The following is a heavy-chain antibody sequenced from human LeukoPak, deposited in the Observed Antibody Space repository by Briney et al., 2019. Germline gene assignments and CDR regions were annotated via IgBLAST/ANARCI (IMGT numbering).Heavy chain of an antibody. CDR1: GGSISSYY. CDR2: ICYSGCT. Sequence: SETLSLTCTVSGGSISSYYWSWIRQPPGKGLEWIGYICYSGCTKYNPSLKSRVTISVDTSKNQFSLKLSSVTAADTAVYYCARVGYSSSGNYYNDRGAFDYWGQGTLVTVSS. J-gene: IGHJ4*02. V-gene: IGHV4-59*01. CDR3: ARVGYSSSGNYYNDRGAFDY. D-gene: IGHD3-10*01.